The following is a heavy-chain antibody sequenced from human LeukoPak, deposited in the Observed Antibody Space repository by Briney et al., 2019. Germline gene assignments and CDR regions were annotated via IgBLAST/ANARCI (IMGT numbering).Heavy chain of an antibody. D-gene: IGHD3-10*01. J-gene: IGHJ4*02. V-gene: IGHV4-39*01. CDR2: VYFSGST. Sequence: SETLSLTCTVSGGSISGSSNYWDWIRQPPGKGLEWIASVYFSGSTYYNPSLKSRVTISVDTSKNQFSLKLSSVTAADTAVYYCATPMVRGVSVYWGQGTLVTVSS. CDR1: GGSISGSSNY. CDR3: ATPMVRGVSVY.